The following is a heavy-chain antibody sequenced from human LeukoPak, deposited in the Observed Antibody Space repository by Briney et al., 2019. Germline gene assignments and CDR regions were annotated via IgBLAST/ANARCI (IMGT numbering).Heavy chain of an antibody. Sequence: PSETLSLTCAVYGGSFSGYYWSWIRQPPGKGLEWIGEINHSGSTNYNPSLKSQVTISVDTSKNQFSLKLSSVTAADTAVYYCARALGIAAERPWYFDLWGRGTLVTVSS. CDR1: GGSFSGYY. J-gene: IGHJ2*01. CDR3: ARALGIAAERPWYFDL. D-gene: IGHD6-13*01. V-gene: IGHV4-34*01. CDR2: INHSGST.